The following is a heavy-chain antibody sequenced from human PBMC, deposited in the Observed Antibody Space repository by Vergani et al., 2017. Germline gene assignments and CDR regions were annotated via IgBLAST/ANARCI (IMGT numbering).Heavy chain of an antibody. D-gene: IGHD1-1*01. CDR2: ISYDGTQK. V-gene: IGHV3-30*03. Sequence: QVHLVESGGGVVQPGRSLRLSCVVSVFTSSYYGMHWVRQAPGKGLEWVAVISYDGTQKYYADSVKGRFTISRDNSKSTLYLQMNSLRTEDTAMYYCATKSCGTPGCQIGYFREWGQGTLVTVSS. CDR3: ATKSCGTPGCQIGYFRE. CDR1: VFTSSYYG. J-gene: IGHJ1*01.